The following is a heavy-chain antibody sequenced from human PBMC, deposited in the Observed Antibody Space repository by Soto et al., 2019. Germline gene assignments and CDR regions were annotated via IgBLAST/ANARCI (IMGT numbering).Heavy chain of an antibody. CDR2: ISGSGGST. J-gene: IGHJ4*02. Sequence: RSRRLSGPASGFTFTSQAMSWVRQAQWKGLESGSAISGSGGSTYYADSVKGRFTIPRDNSKNTLYLQMKSLRAEDTAVYYCAKDHSRSSTSLYWGQGALVTVSS. CDR3: AKDHSRSSTSLY. V-gene: IGHV3-23*01. CDR1: GFTFTSQA. D-gene: IGHD2-2*01.